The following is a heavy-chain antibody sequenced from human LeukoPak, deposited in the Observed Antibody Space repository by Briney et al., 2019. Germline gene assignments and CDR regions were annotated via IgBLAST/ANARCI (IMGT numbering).Heavy chain of an antibody. CDR3: ARAMGGYSSSWYDY. J-gene: IGHJ4*02. Sequence: PGGSLRLSCAASGFTFSRYWMHWVRQAPGKGLMCVSRISPDGSTTLYADSVKGRFTISRDNSKNTLYLQMNSLRAEDTAVYYCARAMGGYSSSWYDYWGQGTLVTVSS. CDR2: ISPDGSTT. CDR1: GFTFSRYW. V-gene: IGHV3-74*03. D-gene: IGHD6-13*01.